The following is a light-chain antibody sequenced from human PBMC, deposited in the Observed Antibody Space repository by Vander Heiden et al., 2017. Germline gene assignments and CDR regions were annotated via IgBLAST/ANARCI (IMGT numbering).Light chain of an antibody. CDR1: QSVSSSY. CDR2: GAS. Sequence: EIGLTQFSGTLSLSPGERATLSCRASQSVSSSYLAWYQQKPGQAPRLLIYGASSRATGIPDRFSGSGSGTDFTLTISRLEPEDFAVYYCQQYGSSPWTFGQGTKVEIK. V-gene: IGKV3-20*01. CDR3: QQYGSSPWT. J-gene: IGKJ1*01.